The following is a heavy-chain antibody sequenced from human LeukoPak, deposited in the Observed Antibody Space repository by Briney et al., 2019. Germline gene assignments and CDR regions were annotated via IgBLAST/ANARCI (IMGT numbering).Heavy chain of an antibody. V-gene: IGHV3-30*04. D-gene: IGHD2-15*01. Sequence: SCKASGGTFSSYAISWVRQAPGKGLEWVAVISYDESDKYYADSVKGRFTISRDNSKNTLYLQMNSLRPEDTAVYYCAKGVVAATNAAYYGMDVWGQGTTVTVSS. J-gene: IGHJ6*02. CDR3: AKGVVAATNAAYYGMDV. CDR1: GGTFSSYA. CDR2: ISYDESDK.